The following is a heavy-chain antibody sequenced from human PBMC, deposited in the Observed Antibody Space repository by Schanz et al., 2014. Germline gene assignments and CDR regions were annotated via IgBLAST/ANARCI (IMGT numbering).Heavy chain of an antibody. J-gene: IGHJ4*02. CDR3: ARDLISSGWYG. CDR1: GFTFSDYY. D-gene: IGHD6-19*01. CDR2: ISNSGTYT. V-gene: IGHV3-11*05. Sequence: VQLLESGGGLVQPGGSLRLSCAASGFTFSDYYMTWMRQAPGKGLEWISYISNSGTYTKYADSVKGRFVISRDNAKNSLYLQMNSLRVEDTAVYYCARDLISSGWYGWGQGTLVTVSS.